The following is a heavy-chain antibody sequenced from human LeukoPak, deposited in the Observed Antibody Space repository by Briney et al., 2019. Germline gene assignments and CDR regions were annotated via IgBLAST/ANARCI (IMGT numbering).Heavy chain of an antibody. CDR3: ARGHPYYDFWGFGTDNDY. CDR1: GYTFTSYG. J-gene: IGHJ4*02. CDR2: ISAYNGNT. V-gene: IGHV1-18*01. D-gene: IGHD3-3*01. Sequence: GASVKVSCKASGYTFTSYGISWVRQAPGQGLEWMGWISAYNGNTNYAQKLQGRVTMTTDTSTSTAYMELRSLRSDDTAVYYCARGHPYYDFWGFGTDNDYWGQGTLVTVSS.